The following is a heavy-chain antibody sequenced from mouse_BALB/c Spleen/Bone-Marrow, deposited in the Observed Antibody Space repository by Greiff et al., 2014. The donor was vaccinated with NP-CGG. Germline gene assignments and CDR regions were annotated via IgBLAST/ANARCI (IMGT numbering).Heavy chain of an antibody. CDR1: GFNIKDTY. Sequence: EVQLQQSGAGLVRPGASVKLSCTASGFNIKDTYMHWVKQRPEQGLEWIGRIDPANDYTKYDPKFQGPATITADTSSNTAYLQLSSLTSEVTAVYYCATRTGTFDYWGQGTTLAVSS. J-gene: IGHJ2*01. CDR2: IDPANDYT. CDR3: ATRTGTFDY. D-gene: IGHD4-1*01. V-gene: IGHV14-3*02.